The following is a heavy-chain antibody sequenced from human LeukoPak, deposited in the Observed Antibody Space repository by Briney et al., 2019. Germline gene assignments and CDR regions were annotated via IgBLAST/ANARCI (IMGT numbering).Heavy chain of an antibody. V-gene: IGHV4-59*08. D-gene: IGHD3-10*01. Sequence: SETLSLTCTVSGGSISSYYWSWIRQPPGKGLEWIGYIYYSGSTNYNPSLKSRVTISVDTSKNQFSLKLSSVTAADTAVYYCARHGITMVRGVIGHWFDPWGQGTLVTVSS. CDR1: GGSISSYY. CDR2: IYYSGST. J-gene: IGHJ5*02. CDR3: ARHGITMVRGVIGHWFDP.